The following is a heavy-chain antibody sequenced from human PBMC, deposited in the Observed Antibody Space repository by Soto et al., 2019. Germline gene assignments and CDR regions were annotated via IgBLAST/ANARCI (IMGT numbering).Heavy chain of an antibody. CDR1: GFTFSSYA. CDR3: AKVGGTSKPPIPVDY. J-gene: IGHJ4*02. D-gene: IGHD2-2*02. CDR2: ISGSGGSTYYAHTST. V-gene: IGHV3-23*01. Sequence: EVQLLESGGGLVQPGGSLRLSCAASGFTFSSYAMNWLRQAPGKGLEWVSPISGSGGSTYYAHTSTYYADSVKGRFTISRDNSKTTLYLQMNSLIAEDTAVYYCAKVGGTSKPPIPVDYWGQGTLISVSS.